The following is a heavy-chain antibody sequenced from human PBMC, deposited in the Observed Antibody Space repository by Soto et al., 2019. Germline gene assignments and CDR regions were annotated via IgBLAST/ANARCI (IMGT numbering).Heavy chain of an antibody. CDR2: IYYSGST. J-gene: IGHJ2*01. CDR1: GGSISSYY. V-gene: IGHV4-59*01. CDR3: ASLRLQGIGWYLDR. D-gene: IGHD2-21*01. Sequence: QVQLQESGPGLVTPSEPLSLTCTVSGGSISSYYWSWIRQPPGKGLEWIGYIYYSGSTTYNPSLKSRVTISVDTSKNQFSLKLSSVTAADTAVYYCASLRLQGIGWYLDRWGRGTLVTVAA.